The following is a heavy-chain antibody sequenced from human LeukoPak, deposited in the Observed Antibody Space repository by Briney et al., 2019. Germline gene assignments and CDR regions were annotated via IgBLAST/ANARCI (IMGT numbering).Heavy chain of an antibody. J-gene: IGHJ3*02. CDR2: IWYDGSNK. V-gene: IGHV3-33*01. CDR3: ARYHEGYCSGGSCYGGYAFDI. Sequence: GGSLGLSCAASGFTFSSYGMHWVRQAPGKGLEWVAVIWYDGSNKYYADSVKGRFTISRDNSKNTLYLQMNSLRAEDTAVYYCARYHEGYCSGGSCYGGYAFDIWGQGTMVTVSS. D-gene: IGHD2-15*01. CDR1: GFTFSSYG.